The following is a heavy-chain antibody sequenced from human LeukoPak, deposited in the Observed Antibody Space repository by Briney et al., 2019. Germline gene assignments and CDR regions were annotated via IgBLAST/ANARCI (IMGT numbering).Heavy chain of an antibody. V-gene: IGHV3-7*01. CDR2: VNQGGSET. Sequence: PGGSLRLSCAASGFTFNTYWMTWVRQAPGKGLEWVANVNQGGSETYYVDSVKGRFIISRDNAKNSMYLQMSSLRAEDTAVYYCVRGGLYHYSGTSGDYWGQGTLVTVSS. CDR3: VRGGLYHYSGTSGDY. D-gene: IGHD1-26*01. CDR1: GFTFNTYW. J-gene: IGHJ4*02.